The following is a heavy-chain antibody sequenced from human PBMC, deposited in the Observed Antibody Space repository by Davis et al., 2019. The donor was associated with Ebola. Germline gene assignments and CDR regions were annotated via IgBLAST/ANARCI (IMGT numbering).Heavy chain of an antibody. CDR3: ARAYQLQSNWFDP. CDR1: GFAFSGKA. Sequence: PGGSLRLSCAASGFAFSGKAMGWVRQAPGKGLEWVSFIDDSGETTDYADSVKGRFTISRDNSKNTLYLQMNSLRAEDTAVYYCARAYQLQSNWFDPWGQGTLVTVSS. J-gene: IGHJ5*02. D-gene: IGHD2-2*01. V-gene: IGHV3-23*01. CDR2: IDDSGETT.